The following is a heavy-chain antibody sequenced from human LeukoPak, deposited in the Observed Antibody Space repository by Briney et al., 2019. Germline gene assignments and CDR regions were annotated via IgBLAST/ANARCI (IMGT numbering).Heavy chain of an antibody. V-gene: IGHV4-59*12. Sequence: GSLRLSCAASGFTFNSYAMSWVRQPPGKGLEWIGYIYYSGSTNYNPSLKSRVTISVDTSKNQFSLKLSSVTAADTAVYYCASRANDSSGYYYFDYWGQGTLVTVSS. CDR1: GFTFNSYA. D-gene: IGHD3-22*01. CDR2: IYYSGST. CDR3: ASRANDSSGYYYFDY. J-gene: IGHJ4*02.